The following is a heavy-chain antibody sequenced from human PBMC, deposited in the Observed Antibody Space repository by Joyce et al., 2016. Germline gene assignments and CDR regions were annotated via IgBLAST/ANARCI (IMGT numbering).Heavy chain of an antibody. V-gene: IGHV3-49*04. Sequence: EVQLVESGGGLVQPGRSLRLSGTASGFTFGDYVMSWVRRAPGNGLEWVGFNRSKAYGGTAEYSASVKGRFTISSDDSKSIAHLQMNSRTTEDTAVYYCTRDRTVGYSLNYNYYMDVWGNGTTVTVSS. CDR3: TRDRTVGYSLNYNYYMDV. J-gene: IGHJ6*03. CDR1: GFTFGDYV. CDR2: NRSKAYGGTA. D-gene: IGHD2-15*01.